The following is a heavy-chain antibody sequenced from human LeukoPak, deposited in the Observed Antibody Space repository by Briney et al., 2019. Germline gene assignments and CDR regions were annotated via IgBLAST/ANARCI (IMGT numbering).Heavy chain of an antibody. J-gene: IGHJ4*02. CDR2: IWYDGSNK. V-gene: IGHV3-30*02. D-gene: IGHD2-21*01. CDR1: GFTFRNYA. CDR3: AKGLAGPFDY. Sequence: GGSLRLSCAASGFTFRNYAMHWVRQAPGKGLEWVAYIWYDGSNKHYPDSVKGRFTISRDNSKNTLYLQMNSLRAEDTAVYYCAKGLAGPFDYWGQGTLVTVSS.